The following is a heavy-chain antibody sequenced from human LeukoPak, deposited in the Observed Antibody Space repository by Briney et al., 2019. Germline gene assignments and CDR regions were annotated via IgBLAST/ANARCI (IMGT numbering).Heavy chain of an antibody. Sequence: PGGSLRLSCAASGFTFSSYSMDWVRQAPGKGLEWVSSISSSSSYIYYADSVKGRFTISRDNAKNSLYLQMNSLRAEDTAVYYCASTLENDAFDIWGQGTMVTVSS. D-gene: IGHD1-1*01. V-gene: IGHV3-21*01. CDR2: ISSSSSYI. CDR1: GFTFSSYS. CDR3: ASTLENDAFDI. J-gene: IGHJ3*02.